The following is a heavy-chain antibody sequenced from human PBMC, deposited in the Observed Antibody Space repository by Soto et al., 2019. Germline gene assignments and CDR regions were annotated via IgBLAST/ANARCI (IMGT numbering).Heavy chain of an antibody. V-gene: IGHV1-69*01. Sequence: QVQLVQSGAEVQKPGSSVKVSCKASGGTFSSYAISWVRQAPGQGLEWMGGIIPIFGTANYAQKVQGRVTITADESTCTAYMELRSLRSEDTAVYYCARGGEYPYYYYYGMDVWGQGTTVTVSS. CDR1: GGTFSSYA. CDR2: IIPIFGTA. CDR3: ARGGEYPYYYYYGMDV. D-gene: IGHD3-16*01. J-gene: IGHJ6*02.